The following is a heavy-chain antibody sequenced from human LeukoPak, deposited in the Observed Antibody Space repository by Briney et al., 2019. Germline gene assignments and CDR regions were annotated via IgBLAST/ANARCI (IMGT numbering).Heavy chain of an antibody. CDR3: ARGTVAGSVFNLAKTKFDY. J-gene: IGHJ4*02. CDR1: GGSISSSSYY. D-gene: IGHD6-19*01. Sequence: KPSETLSLTCTVSGGSISSSSYYWSWIRQPPGKGLEWIGEINHSGSTNYNPSLKSRVTISVDTSKNQFSLKLSSVTAADTAVYYCARGTVAGSVFNLAKTKFDYWGQGTLVTVSS. V-gene: IGHV4-39*07. CDR2: INHSGST.